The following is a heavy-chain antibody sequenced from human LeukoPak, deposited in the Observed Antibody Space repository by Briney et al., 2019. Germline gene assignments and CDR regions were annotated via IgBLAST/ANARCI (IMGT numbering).Heavy chain of an antibody. D-gene: IGHD3-3*01. Sequence: SETLSLTCTVSGHSISSGYYWGWIRQPPGKGLEWIGSIYHSGSTYYNPSFKSRVTISVDTSKNQFSLKLSSVTVADTAVYYCARVSFGVVTGSLQWYYYMDVWGTGTTVTVSS. CDR1: GHSISSGYY. V-gene: IGHV4-38-2*02. CDR2: IYHSGST. CDR3: ARVSFGVVTGSLQWYYYMDV. J-gene: IGHJ6*03.